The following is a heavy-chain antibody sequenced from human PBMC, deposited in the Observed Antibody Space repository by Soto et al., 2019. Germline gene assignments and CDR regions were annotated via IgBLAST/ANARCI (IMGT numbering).Heavy chain of an antibody. J-gene: IGHJ6*02. Sequence: QVQLVESGGGVVQPGRSLRLSCAASGFTFSSYGMHWVRQAPGKGLEWVAVIWYDGSNKYYADSVKGRFTISRDNSKNTLYLQMNSLRAEDTAVYYCARGEITHYYYYGMDVWGQGTTVTVSS. CDR2: IWYDGSNK. CDR3: ARGEITHYYYYGMDV. V-gene: IGHV3-33*01. CDR1: GFTFSSYG.